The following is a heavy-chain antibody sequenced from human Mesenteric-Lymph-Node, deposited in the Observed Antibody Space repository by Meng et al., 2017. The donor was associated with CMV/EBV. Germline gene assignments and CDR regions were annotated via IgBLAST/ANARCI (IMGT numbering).Heavy chain of an antibody. J-gene: IGHJ5*02. CDR1: GFSVSYNY. V-gene: IGHV3-53*01. Sequence: GESLKISCVTSGFSVSYNYMAWVRQAPGKGLECVSAISSGGTTKYADSVKGRFTISRDNSKNTLYLQMSSLRADDTAVYYCAREAPLISAFDPWGRGTLVTVSS. CDR3: AREAPLISAFDP. CDR2: ISSGGTT.